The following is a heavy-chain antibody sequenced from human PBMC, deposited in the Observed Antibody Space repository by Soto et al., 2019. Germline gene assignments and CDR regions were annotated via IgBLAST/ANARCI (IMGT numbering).Heavy chain of an antibody. CDR3: ARWGTTGGLDV. CDR1: GFTFRSYV. D-gene: IGHD3-16*01. J-gene: IGHJ1*01. V-gene: IGHV3-30*19. Sequence: QVELVESGGGVVQPGTSLRLSCVGSGFTFRSYVIHWVRQAPGKGLEWVALTSYDGSGKYYGVSVRGRFTISRDNSRNTVDLQMDSLRLEDTALFYCARWGTTGGLDVWGQGTLVSVSS. CDR2: TSYDGSGK.